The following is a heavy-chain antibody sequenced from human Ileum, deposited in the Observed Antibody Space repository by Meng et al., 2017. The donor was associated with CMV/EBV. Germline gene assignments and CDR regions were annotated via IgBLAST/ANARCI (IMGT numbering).Heavy chain of an antibody. CDR2: NSWDGGSK. D-gene: IGHD3-16*01. V-gene: IGHV3-43D*03. Sequence: ESLMISCAASGFSSDDYAMHWVRQGPGTGLEWVALNSWDGGSKAYADYVKGRFTISRDDRKNSLYRQMNSLRAENTVLYYCIKDIRALGGMQLSGFYSYGLDVWGPGTMVTVSS. J-gene: IGHJ6*02. CDR1: GFSSDDYA. CDR3: IKDIRALGGMQLSGFYSYGLDV.